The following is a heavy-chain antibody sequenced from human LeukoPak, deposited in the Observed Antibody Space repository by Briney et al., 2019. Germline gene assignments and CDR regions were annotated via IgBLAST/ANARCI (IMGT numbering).Heavy chain of an antibody. CDR2: IKQGGILK. J-gene: IGHJ5*02. CDR3: ARLGGETTRFDL. V-gene: IGHV3-7*01. D-gene: IGHD3-16*01. Sequence: GGSLRLSCAASGFTFRNYWMSWVRQAPGRGLDWVATIKQGGILKHYVDSVKGRFTISRDNAANSLYLQMDSLRVEDTAVYYCARLGGETTRFDLWGQGALVTVSS. CDR1: GFTFRNYW.